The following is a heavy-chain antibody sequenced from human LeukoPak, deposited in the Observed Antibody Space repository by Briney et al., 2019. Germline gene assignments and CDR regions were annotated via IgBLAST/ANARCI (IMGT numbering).Heavy chain of an antibody. CDR2: ISWDGGST. CDR1: GFTFDDYT. D-gene: IGHD3-16*01. V-gene: IGHV3-43*01. CDR3: ARGGGLDV. Sequence: PGGSLRLSCEASGFTFDDYTMHWVRQAPGKGLEWVSLISWDGGSTYYADSVKGRFTISRDNAKNSLYLQMSNLRAEDTAVYFCARGGGLDVWGQGATVTVSS. J-gene: IGHJ6*02.